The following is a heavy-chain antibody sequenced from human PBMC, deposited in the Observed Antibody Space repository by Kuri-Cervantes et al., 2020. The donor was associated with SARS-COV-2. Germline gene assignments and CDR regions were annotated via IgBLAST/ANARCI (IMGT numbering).Heavy chain of an antibody. CDR3: ARVRAMDM. V-gene: IGHV3-48*03. J-gene: IGHJ3*02. D-gene: IGHD2-2*01. CDR2: ISPTASTI. Sequence: GGSLRLSCLTSGFVFDFYEMNWVRQAPEKGLEWLAYISPTASTIYYADSVTGRFTISRDNAQNAVYLHMKSLRADDTAVYYCARVRAMDMWGQGTMVTVSS. CDR1: GFVFDFYE.